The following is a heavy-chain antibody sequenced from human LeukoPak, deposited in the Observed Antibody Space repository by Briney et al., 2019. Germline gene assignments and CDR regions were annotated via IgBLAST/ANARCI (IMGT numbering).Heavy chain of an antibody. CDR2: INPNSGGT. V-gene: IGHV1-2*02. Sequence: AASVKVSCKASGYTFTGYYMHWVRQAPGQGLEWMGWINPNSGGTNYAQKFQGRVTMTRDTSISTIYMELSRLRSDDTAVYYCAKEKEWLANDAFDIWGQGTMVTVSS. D-gene: IGHD6-19*01. CDR3: AKEKEWLANDAFDI. CDR1: GYTFTGYY. J-gene: IGHJ3*02.